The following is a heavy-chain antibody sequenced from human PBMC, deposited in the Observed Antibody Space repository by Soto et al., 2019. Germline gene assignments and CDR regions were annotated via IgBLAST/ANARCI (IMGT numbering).Heavy chain of an antibody. CDR1: GGSIRSGGCS. J-gene: IGHJ5*02. CDR2: IYHSGST. Sequence: PSETLSLTCAVSGGSIRSGGCSWSWIRQPPGKGLEWIGYIYHSGSTYYNPSLKSRVTISVDRSKNQFSLKLSSVTAADTAVYYCARVPGPWGQGTLVTVSS. V-gene: IGHV4-30-2*01. CDR3: ARVPGP.